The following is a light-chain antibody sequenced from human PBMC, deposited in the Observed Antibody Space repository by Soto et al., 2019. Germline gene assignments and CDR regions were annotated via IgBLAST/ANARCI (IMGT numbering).Light chain of an antibody. Sequence: DIQMTQAPSSLSASVGDRGSITCRASQGISSYLAWYQQKPGKAPKLLIYDASSLESGVPSRFSGSGSETEFTLTISSLQPEDFATYYCQQSYSNTWTFGQGTKVDIK. CDR2: DAS. V-gene: IGKV1-39*01. CDR3: QQSYSNTWT. CDR1: QGISSY. J-gene: IGKJ1*01.